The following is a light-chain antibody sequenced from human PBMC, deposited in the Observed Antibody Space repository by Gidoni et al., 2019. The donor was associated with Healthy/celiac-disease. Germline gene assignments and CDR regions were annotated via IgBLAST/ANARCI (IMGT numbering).Light chain of an antibody. J-gene: IGLJ1*01. CDR3: SSYTSSSTYV. Sequence: QSALTQPASVSVSPGHAITIPCTGTSSDVGGYNYVSWSQQHPGKATKLMIYEVSKRPSGVSNRFSGSKSGNTASLTISGLQAEDEADYYCSSYTSSSTYVFGTGTKVTVL. V-gene: IGLV2-14*01. CDR1: SSDVGGYNY. CDR2: EVS.